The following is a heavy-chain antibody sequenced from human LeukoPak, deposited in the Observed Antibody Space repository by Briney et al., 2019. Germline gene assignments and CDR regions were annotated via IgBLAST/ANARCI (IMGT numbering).Heavy chain of an antibody. CDR2: SGSGGGT. D-gene: IGHD4-11*01. V-gene: IGHV3-23*01. CDR3: AKRGREITTFLYYFDY. CDR1: GFTLSSSA. Sequence: GGSLRLSCAASGFTLSSSAMSWVRQAPGKGVEWVSSSGSGGGTYYSDSVKGRFTISRESSKNTLDLQMNSLRAEDTAVYYCAKRGREITTFLYYFDYWGQGTLVTVSS. J-gene: IGHJ4*02.